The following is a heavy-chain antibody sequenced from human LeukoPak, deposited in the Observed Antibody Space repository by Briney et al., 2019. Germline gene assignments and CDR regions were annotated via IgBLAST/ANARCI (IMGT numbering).Heavy chain of an antibody. D-gene: IGHD6-13*01. J-gene: IGHJ4*02. CDR3: ASRIAAAGIDY. V-gene: IGHV3-53*01. CDR1: GLTVSINY. CDR2: IYSGGDT. Sequence: GGSLRLSCAASGLTVSINYMSWVRQAPGKGLEWVSVIYSGGDTYYPDSVKGRFSISRDNSKNTLYLQRTSLRAEDTAVYYCASRIAAAGIDYWGQGTLVTVSS.